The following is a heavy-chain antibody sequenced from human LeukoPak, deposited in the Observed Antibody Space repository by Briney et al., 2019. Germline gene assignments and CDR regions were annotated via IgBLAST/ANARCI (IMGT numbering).Heavy chain of an antibody. D-gene: IGHD1-26*01. J-gene: IGHJ3*02. CDR2: IYTSGST. Sequence: SETLSLTCTVSGGSISSGSYYWSWIRQPAGKGLEWIGRIYTSGSTNYNPSLKSRVTISVDTSKNQFSLKLSSVTAADTAVNYCARGGVGALDAFDIWGQGTMVTVSS. V-gene: IGHV4-61*02. CDR1: GGSISSGSYY. CDR3: ARGGVGALDAFDI.